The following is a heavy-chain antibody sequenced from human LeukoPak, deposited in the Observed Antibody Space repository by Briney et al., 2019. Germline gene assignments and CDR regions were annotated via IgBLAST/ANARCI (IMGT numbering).Heavy chain of an antibody. CDR2: ISGSGGST. Sequence: GGSLRLSCAASGFTFSSYAMSWVRQAPGKGLEWVTAISGSGGSTYYADSVKGRFTISRDNSKNTLYLQMNSLRAEDTAVYYCAKALDSSGWYGGLDYWGQGTLVTVSS. J-gene: IGHJ4*02. CDR3: AKALDSSGWYGGLDY. D-gene: IGHD6-19*01. CDR1: GFTFSSYA. V-gene: IGHV3-23*01.